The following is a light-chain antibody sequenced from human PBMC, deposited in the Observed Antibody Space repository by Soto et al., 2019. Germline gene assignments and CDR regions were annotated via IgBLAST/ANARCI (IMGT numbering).Light chain of an antibody. CDR2: GNS. CDR3: QSYGDSLSGYV. V-gene: IGLV1-40*01. CDR1: NSNIGAGYD. J-gene: IGLJ1*01. Sequence: QSVLTPPPSVSGAPGQRVTISCPGSNSNIGAGYDVHWYQQLPGTAPKLLIYGNSNRPSGVPARVSGSKSGTSASLTITGLQAEDEAEYYCQSYGDSLSGYVFGTGTKVTV.